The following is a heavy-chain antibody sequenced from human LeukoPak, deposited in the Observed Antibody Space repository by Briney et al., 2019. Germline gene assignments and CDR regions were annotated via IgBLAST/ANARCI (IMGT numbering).Heavy chain of an antibody. Sequence: PGGSLRLSCAASGFTFSSYAMSWVRQAPGKGLEWVGFIRSEAYGGTTQYAASVKGRFTISRDDSKSIAYLQMNSLKTEDTAVYYCTSQLQLLTFFDYWGQGTLVTVSS. J-gene: IGHJ4*02. CDR1: GFTFSSYA. D-gene: IGHD6-13*01. CDR3: TSQLQLLTFFDY. CDR2: IRSEAYGGTT. V-gene: IGHV3-49*04.